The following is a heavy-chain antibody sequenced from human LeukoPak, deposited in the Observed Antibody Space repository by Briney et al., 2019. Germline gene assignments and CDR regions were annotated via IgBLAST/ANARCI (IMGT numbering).Heavy chain of an antibody. CDR2: ISYDGSNK. CDR3: AKGPGVAAAGLFDY. Sequence: GGSLRLSCAASGFTFSSYGMHWVRQAPGKGLEWVAVISYDGSNKYYADSVKGRFTISRDNSKNTLHLQMNSLRAEDTAVYYCAKGPGVAAAGLFDYWGQGTLVTVSS. CDR1: GFTFSSYG. J-gene: IGHJ4*02. V-gene: IGHV3-30*18. D-gene: IGHD6-13*01.